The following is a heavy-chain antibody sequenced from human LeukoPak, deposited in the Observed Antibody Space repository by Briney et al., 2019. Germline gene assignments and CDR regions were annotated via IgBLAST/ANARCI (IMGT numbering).Heavy chain of an antibody. D-gene: IGHD1-26*01. J-gene: IGHJ5*02. CDR1: GGSISSYY. V-gene: IGHV4-59*12. Sequence: KPSETLSLTCTVSGGSISSYYWSWIRQPPGKGLEWIGYIYYSGSTYYNPSLKSRVTISVDTSKNQFSLKLSSVTAADTAVYYCARDGGSYYNKGNWFDPWGQGTLVTVSS. CDR3: ARDGGSYYNKGNWFDP. CDR2: IYYSGST.